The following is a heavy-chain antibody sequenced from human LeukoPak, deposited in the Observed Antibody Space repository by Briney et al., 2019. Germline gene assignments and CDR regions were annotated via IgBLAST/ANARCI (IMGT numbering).Heavy chain of an antibody. CDR3: ATPSGYSSRGAFDP. D-gene: IGHD6-13*01. V-gene: IGHV3-23*01. J-gene: IGHJ5*02. Sequence: GGSLRLSCATSGFTFSNYAVSWVRQAPGKGLEWVSSISGSGGSTYYADSVKGRFTISRDNSKNTLYLQMNSLRAEDTAVYYCATPSGYSSRGAFDPWGQGTLVTVSS. CDR1: GFTFSNYA. CDR2: ISGSGGST.